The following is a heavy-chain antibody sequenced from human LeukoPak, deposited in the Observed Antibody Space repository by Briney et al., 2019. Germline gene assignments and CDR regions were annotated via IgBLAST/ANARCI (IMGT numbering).Heavy chain of an antibody. D-gene: IGHD3-22*01. CDR1: GFTFSSYA. Sequence: GGSLRLSCAVSGFTFSSYAMSGVRQAPGKGLEWVSAISGSGGSTYYADSVKGRFTISRDNSKNTLYLLMNSLRAEDTAVYYCAKEATMIVVATTDYWGQGTLVTVSS. V-gene: IGHV3-23*01. CDR3: AKEATMIVVATTDY. J-gene: IGHJ4*02. CDR2: ISGSGGST.